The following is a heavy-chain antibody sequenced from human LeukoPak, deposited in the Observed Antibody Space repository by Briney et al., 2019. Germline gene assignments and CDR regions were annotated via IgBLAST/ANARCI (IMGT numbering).Heavy chain of an antibody. J-gene: IGHJ5*02. Sequence: SVKVSCKASGGTFSSYAISWVRQAPGQGLEWMGRIIPIFGIANYAQKFQGRVTISADKSTSTAYMELSSLRSEDTAVYYCARVDCSGGSCYRWFDPWGQGTLVTVSS. D-gene: IGHD2-15*01. V-gene: IGHV1-69*04. CDR1: GGTFSSYA. CDR2: IIPIFGIA. CDR3: ARVDCSGGSCYRWFDP.